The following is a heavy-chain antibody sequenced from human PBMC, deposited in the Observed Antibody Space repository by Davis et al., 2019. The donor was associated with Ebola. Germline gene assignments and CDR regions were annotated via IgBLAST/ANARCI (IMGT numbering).Heavy chain of an antibody. D-gene: IGHD6-19*01. CDR3: ARERDGSGWGRFDL. Sequence: PGVSLRLSCAASGFSFSIYGMHWVRQVPGKGLEWVAIIWYDGSYKFYADPVKGRFTISRENSKNTMYLQMDSLRAEDTGVYYCARERDGSGWGRFDLWGQGTLVTVSS. V-gene: IGHV3-33*01. CDR1: GFSFSIYG. CDR2: IWYDGSYK. J-gene: IGHJ4*02.